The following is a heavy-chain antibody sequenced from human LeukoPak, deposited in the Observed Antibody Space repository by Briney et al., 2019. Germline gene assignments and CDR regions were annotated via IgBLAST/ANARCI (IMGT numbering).Heavy chain of an antibody. Sequence: PSETLSLTCSVSGDSISSGSYYWSWIRQPAGKGLEWIGRIYTSGSTNYIPSLKSRLTISVDTSENQFSLRLSSVTAADTAVYYCARDAWFGAGRTFAYWGQGTLVTVSS. CDR2: IYTSGST. V-gene: IGHV4-61*02. CDR1: GDSISSGSYY. CDR3: ARDAWFGAGRTFAY. D-gene: IGHD3-10*01. J-gene: IGHJ4*02.